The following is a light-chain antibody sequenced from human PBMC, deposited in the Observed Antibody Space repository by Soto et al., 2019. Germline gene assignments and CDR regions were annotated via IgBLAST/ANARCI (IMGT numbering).Light chain of an antibody. Sequence: DIQVTQSPSTLSASVGDRVTITCRASQGISSYLAWYQQKPGKAPKLLIYAASTLQSGVPSRFSGSASGTYFTLTISSLQPEDFATYYCQQASSFPLTFGQGTRLEIK. CDR2: AAS. CDR3: QQASSFPLT. V-gene: IGKV1-9*01. CDR1: QGISSY. J-gene: IGKJ5*01.